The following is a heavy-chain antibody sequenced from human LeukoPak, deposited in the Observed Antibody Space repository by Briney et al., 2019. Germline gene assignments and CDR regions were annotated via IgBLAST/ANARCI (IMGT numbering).Heavy chain of an antibody. CDR2: INHSGST. CDR1: GGSFSGYY. V-gene: IGHV4-34*01. D-gene: IGHD6-19*01. CDR3: ARYPTIAVAGTVCRAFDI. J-gene: IGHJ3*02. Sequence: PSETLSLTXAVYGGSFSGYYWSWIRQPPGKGLEWIGEINHSGSTNYNPSLKSRVTISVDTSKNQFSLKLSSVTAADTAVYYCARYPTIAVAGTVCRAFDIWGQGTMVTVSS.